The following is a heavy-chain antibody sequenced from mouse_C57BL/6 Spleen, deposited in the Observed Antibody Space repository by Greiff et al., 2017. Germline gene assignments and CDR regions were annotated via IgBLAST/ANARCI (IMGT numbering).Heavy chain of an antibody. J-gene: IGHJ3*01. V-gene: IGHV1-64*01. CDR1: GYTFTSYW. CDR3: ARRDLDYECAY. CDR2: IHPNSGST. Sequence: QVQLQQPGAELVKPGASVKLSCKASGYTFTSYWMHWVKQRPGQGLEWIGMIHPNSGSTNYNEKFKSKATLTVDKSSSTAYMQLSSLTSEDSAVYYCARRDLDYECAYWGQGTLVTVSA. D-gene: IGHD2-4*01.